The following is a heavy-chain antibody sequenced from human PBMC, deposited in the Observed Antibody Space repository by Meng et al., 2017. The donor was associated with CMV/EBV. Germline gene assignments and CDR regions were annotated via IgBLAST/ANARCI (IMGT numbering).Heavy chain of an antibody. CDR1: GYTFTGYY. J-gene: IGHJ5*02. Sequence: ASVKVSCKASGYTFTGYYMHWVRQAPGQGLEWMGWINPNSGGTNYAQKFQGRVTMTRDTSISTAYMELSRLRSDDTAVYYCARGAVVVPAATVSDWFDPWGQGTLVTVSS. D-gene: IGHD2-2*01. V-gene: IGHV1-2*02. CDR2: INPNSGGT. CDR3: ARGAVVVPAATVSDWFDP.